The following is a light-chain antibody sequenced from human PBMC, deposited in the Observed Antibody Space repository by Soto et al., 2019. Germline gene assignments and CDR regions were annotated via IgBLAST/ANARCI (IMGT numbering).Light chain of an antibody. CDR3: QQYGSAPST. Sequence: EIVLTQSPGTLSLSPGERATLSCRASQSVSSNFLAWYQQKPGQAPRLLIFGTSNRATGIPDRFSGSGSGTDFTLIIRRLEPEDFAVYYCQQYGSAPSTFGQGTKLEI. J-gene: IGKJ2*01. V-gene: IGKV3-20*01. CDR2: GTS. CDR1: QSVSSNF.